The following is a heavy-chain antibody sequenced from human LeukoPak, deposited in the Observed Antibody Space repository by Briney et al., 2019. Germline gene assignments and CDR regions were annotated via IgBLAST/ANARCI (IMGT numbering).Heavy chain of an antibody. J-gene: IGHJ6*03. CDR1: GFTFSDYY. D-gene: IGHD3-3*01. Sequence: KPGGSLRLSCAASGFTFSDYYMSWIRQAPGKGLEWVSYISSSGSTIYYADSVKGRFTISRDNAKNTLYLQMNSLRAEDTAVYYCARSGDSPWYDFWSGHRGAYYMDVWGKGTTVTVSS. CDR2: ISSSGSTI. CDR3: ARSGDSPWYDFWSGHRGAYYMDV. V-gene: IGHV3-11*04.